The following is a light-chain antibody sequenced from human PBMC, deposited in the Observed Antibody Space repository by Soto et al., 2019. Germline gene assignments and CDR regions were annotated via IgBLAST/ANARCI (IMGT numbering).Light chain of an antibody. CDR3: SSYTSSRTLV. CDR2: EVS. Sequence: QSALTQPASVSGSPGQSITISCTGTSSDVGGYNYVSWYQHHPGKAPKLMIYEVSNRPSGVSDRFSGSKSSNTASLTISGLQAEDEADHYCSSYTSSRTLVFGGGTQVTVL. V-gene: IGLV2-14*01. J-gene: IGLJ2*01. CDR1: SSDVGGYNY.